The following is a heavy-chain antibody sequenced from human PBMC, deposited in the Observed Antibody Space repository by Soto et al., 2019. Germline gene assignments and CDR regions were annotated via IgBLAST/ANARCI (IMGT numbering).Heavy chain of an antibody. Sequence: AETLSITCTVSGYSISSGYYWGWIRQPPGRGLEWIGSIYHSGSTYYNPSLKSRVTISVDTSKNQFSLKLSSVTAADTAVYYCASCPIYYYYGMDVWGQGTTVT. CDR3: ASCPIYYYYGMDV. CDR2: IYHSGST. J-gene: IGHJ6*02. V-gene: IGHV4-38-2*02. CDR1: GYSISSGYY.